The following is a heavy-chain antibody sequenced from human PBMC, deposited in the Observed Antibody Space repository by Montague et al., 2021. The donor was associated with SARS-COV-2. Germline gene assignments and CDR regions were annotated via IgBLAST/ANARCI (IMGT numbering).Heavy chain of an antibody. D-gene: IGHD5-18*01. CDR3: ARGYAWIQLWLRGNYFDY. V-gene: IGHV3-48*03. CDR2: ISSSGSTI. Sequence: SLRFSCAASGFTFSSYEMNWVRQAPGKGLEWVSYISSSGSTIYYADSVKGRFTISRDNAKNSLYLQMNSLRAEDTAVYYCARGYAWIQLWLRGNYFDYWGQGTLVTVSS. CDR1: GFTFSSYE. J-gene: IGHJ4*02.